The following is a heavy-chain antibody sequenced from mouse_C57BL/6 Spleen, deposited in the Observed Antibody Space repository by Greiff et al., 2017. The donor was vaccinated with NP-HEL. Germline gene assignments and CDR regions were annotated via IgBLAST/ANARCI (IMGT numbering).Heavy chain of an antibody. D-gene: IGHD2-4*01. V-gene: IGHV2-3*01. CDR1: GFSLTSYG. CDR2: IWGYGST. Sequence: VKLVESGPGLVAPSQCLSITCTVSGFSLTSYGVSWVRQPPGKGLEWLGVIWGYGSTNYHSAPISRLSISKDNSKSQVFLKLNSLQTDDTATYYCAKHVSYDYDGVYAMDYWGQGTSVTVSS. J-gene: IGHJ4*01. CDR3: AKHVSYDYDGVYAMDY.